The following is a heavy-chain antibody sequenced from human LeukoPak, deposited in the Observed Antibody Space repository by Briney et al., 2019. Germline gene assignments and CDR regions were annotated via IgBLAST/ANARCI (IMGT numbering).Heavy chain of an antibody. CDR2: ISGSGGST. D-gene: IGHD6-13*01. Sequence: GGSLRLSCAASGFTFSSYAMSWVRQAPGKGLEWVSAISGSGGSTYYADSVKGRFTISRDNSKNTLYLQMSSLRAEDTAVYYCAKPSRSIAAAGTEFDYWGQGTLVTVSS. V-gene: IGHV3-23*01. CDR3: AKPSRSIAAAGTEFDY. J-gene: IGHJ4*02. CDR1: GFTFSSYA.